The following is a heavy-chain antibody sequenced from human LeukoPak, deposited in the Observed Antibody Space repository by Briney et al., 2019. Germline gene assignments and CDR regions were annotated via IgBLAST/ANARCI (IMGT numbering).Heavy chain of an antibody. CDR2: IYSDGNT. CDR3: AGDTHSSSWYDH. V-gene: IGHV3-53*01. Sequence: GGSLRLSCAVSGFTVSSIYMSWVRQAPGKGLEWVSSIYSDGNTYYADSVKGRFTISRDSSRNTLYLLMNSLRVEDSAVYYCAGDTHSSSWYDHWGQGTLVTVSS. CDR1: GFTVSSIY. D-gene: IGHD6-13*01. J-gene: IGHJ5*02.